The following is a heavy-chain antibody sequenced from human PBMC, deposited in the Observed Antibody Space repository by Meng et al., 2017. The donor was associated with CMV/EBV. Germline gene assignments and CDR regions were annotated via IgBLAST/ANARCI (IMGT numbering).Heavy chain of an antibody. CDR2: ISSSSYI. CDR3: ARDPAITIFGVEPAWPYYYGMDV. Sequence: GESLKISCAASGFTFSSYSMNWVRQAPGKGLEWVSSISSSSYIYYADSVKGRFTISRDNAKNSLYLQMNSLRAEDTAVYYCARDPAITIFGVEPAWPYYYGMDVWGQGTTVTVSS. J-gene: IGHJ6*02. CDR1: GFTFSSYS. D-gene: IGHD3-3*01. V-gene: IGHV3-21*01.